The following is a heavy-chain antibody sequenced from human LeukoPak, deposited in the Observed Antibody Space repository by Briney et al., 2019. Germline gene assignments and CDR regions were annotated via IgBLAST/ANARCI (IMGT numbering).Heavy chain of an antibody. CDR2: INPNSGGT. CDR1: EYTLTGSY. J-gene: IGHJ4*02. V-gene: IGHV1-2*06. D-gene: IGHD3-9*01. Sequence: GASVKVSCKPSEYTLTGSYMNWGRRAPGQGLEWMGRINPNSGGTNYAQKFQGRVTMTRDTSISTAYMELSRLRSDDTAVYYCARDRRNILTGFVYWGQGTLVTVSS. CDR3: ARDRRNILTGFVY.